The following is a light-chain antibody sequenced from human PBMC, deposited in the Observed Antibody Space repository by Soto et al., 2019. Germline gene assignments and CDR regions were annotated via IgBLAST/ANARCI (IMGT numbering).Light chain of an antibody. CDR3: CSFRGTYLV. CDR2: DVN. V-gene: IGLV2-11*01. J-gene: IGLJ3*02. Sequence: QSVLTQPRSVSESPGQSVTISCTGTSRDVGAYNYVSWFQQHPAEVPKLIIFDVNKRPSGVPDRFSGSKSGNTASLTISGLQAEDEADYYCCSFRGTYLVFGGGTKVTVL. CDR1: SRDVGAYNY.